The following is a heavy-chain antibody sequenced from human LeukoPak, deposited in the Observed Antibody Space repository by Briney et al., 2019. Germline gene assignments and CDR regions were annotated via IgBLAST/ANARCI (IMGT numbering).Heavy chain of an antibody. Sequence: ASVKVSCKASGYTFTSYDINWVRQATGQGLEWMGWMNPNSGNTGYAQKFQGRVTMTRNTSISTAYMELSSLRSEDTAVYYCARGQVGQLXTTFDYLGQGTLVTVSS. J-gene: IGHJ4*02. D-gene: IGHD6-6*01. CDR3: ARGQVGQLXTTFDY. V-gene: IGHV1-8*01. CDR1: GYTFTSYD. CDR2: MNPNSGNT.